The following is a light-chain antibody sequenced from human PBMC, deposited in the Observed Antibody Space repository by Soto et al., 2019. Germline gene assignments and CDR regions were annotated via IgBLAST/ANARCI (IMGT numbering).Light chain of an antibody. J-gene: IGLJ2*01. Sequence: QSVLTQPASVSGSPGQSITISCTGTSSDVGGYVSWYQQHPGKAPKLMFYEVSHRPSGVSNRFSGSKSGNTASLTISGLQAEDEADYYCSSYTSSSTPYVVFGGGTKVTVL. CDR2: EVS. CDR3: SSYTSSSTPYVV. CDR1: SSDVGGY. V-gene: IGLV2-14*01.